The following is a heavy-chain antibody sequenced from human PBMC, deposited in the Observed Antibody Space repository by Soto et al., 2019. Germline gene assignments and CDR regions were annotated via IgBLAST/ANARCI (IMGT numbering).Heavy chain of an antibody. CDR3: ARGDRRIVVVPAGSGYGMDV. V-gene: IGHV4-34*01. Sequence: SETLSLTCAVYGGSFSGYYWSWIRQPPGKGLEWIGEINHSGSTNYNLSLKSRVTISVDTSKNQFSLKLSSVTAADTAVYYCARGDRRIVVVPAGSGYGMDVWGQGTTVTVSS. CDR2: INHSGST. J-gene: IGHJ6*02. D-gene: IGHD2-2*01. CDR1: GGSFSGYY.